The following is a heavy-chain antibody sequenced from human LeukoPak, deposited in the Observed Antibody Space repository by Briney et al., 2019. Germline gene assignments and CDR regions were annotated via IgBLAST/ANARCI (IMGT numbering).Heavy chain of an antibody. D-gene: IGHD7-27*01. J-gene: IGHJ5*01. CDR1: GFTFSSYA. Sequence: GGSLRLSCTASGFTFSSYAMXXXXQAPGXXXXWVSGIGAGGTFTYXXDSVKGRFTXSRDNAKNALYLQMSSLRAEDTAVYYCVTETNWGFGSWGPGTLVTVSS. V-gene: IGHV3-23*01. CDR3: VTETNWGFGS. CDR2: IGAGGTFT.